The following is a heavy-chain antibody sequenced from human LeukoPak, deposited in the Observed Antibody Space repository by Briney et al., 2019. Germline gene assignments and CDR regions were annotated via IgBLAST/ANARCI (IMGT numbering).Heavy chain of an antibody. Sequence: GGSLRLSCAASGFTFSSCAMHWARQAPGKGLEWVAVISYDGSNKYYADSVKGRFTISRDNSKNTLYLQMNSLRAEDTAVYYCARDSSPYYYGSGSHDYWGQGTLVTVSS. D-gene: IGHD3-10*01. J-gene: IGHJ4*02. CDR3: ARDSSPYYYGSGSHDY. CDR2: ISYDGSNK. V-gene: IGHV3-30*04. CDR1: GFTFSSCA.